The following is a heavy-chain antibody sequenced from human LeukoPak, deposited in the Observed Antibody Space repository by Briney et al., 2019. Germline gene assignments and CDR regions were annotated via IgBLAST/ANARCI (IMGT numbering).Heavy chain of an antibody. J-gene: IGHJ4*02. CDR2: IYYSGST. D-gene: IGHD6-13*01. CDR1: GGSISSSSYY. V-gene: IGHV4-39*01. CDR3: ARHDGYHSTSWFLFDY. Sequence: SETLSLTCTVSGGSISSSSYYWGWIRQPPGKGLEWIGTIYYSGSTYYNPSLKSRVTISVDTSKNQFSLKLRSVTAADTAIYYCARHDGYHSTSWFLFDYWGQGTLVTVSS.